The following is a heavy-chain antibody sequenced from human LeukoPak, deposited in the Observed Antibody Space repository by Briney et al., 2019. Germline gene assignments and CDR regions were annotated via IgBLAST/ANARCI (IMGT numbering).Heavy chain of an antibody. CDR2: ISAYNGNT. CDR1: GYTFTSYG. V-gene: IGHV1-18*01. Sequence: ASVKVSCKASGYTFTSYGISWVRQAPGQGLEWMGWISAYNGNTNYAQKLQGRVTVTTDTSTSTAYMELRSLRSDDTAVYYCARDWCSGDCSSYPFDYWGQGTLVTVSS. J-gene: IGHJ4*02. D-gene: IGHD2-2*01. CDR3: ARDWCSGDCSSYPFDY.